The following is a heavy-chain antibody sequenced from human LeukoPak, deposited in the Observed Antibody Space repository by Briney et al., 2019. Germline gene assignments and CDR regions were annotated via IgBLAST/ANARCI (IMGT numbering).Heavy chain of an antibody. D-gene: IGHD3-22*01. CDR2: INSDGSST. V-gene: IGHV3-74*01. CDR3: ARAFYYDSSVTDY. J-gene: IGHJ4*02. Sequence: GGSLRLSCAASGFTFSSYEMHWVRQAPGKGLGWVSRINSDGSSTNYANSVKGRFTISRDNAKNTLYVQMNRLRAEDTAVCYCARAFYYDSSVTDYWGQGTLVTVSS. CDR1: GFTFSSYE.